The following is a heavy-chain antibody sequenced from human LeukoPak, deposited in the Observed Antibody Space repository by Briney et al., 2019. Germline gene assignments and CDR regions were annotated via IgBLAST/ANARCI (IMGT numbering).Heavy chain of an antibody. CDR2: IKQDGSEK. Sequence: PGGSLRLSCAASGFTFSSYWMSWVRQAPGKGLEWVANIKQDGSEKYYVDSVKGRFTISRDNAKNSLYLQMNSLRAEDTAVYYCARALRLGELSFNGYWGQGTLVTVSS. V-gene: IGHV3-7*01. D-gene: IGHD3-16*02. J-gene: IGHJ4*02. CDR1: GFTFSSYW. CDR3: ARALRLGELSFNGY.